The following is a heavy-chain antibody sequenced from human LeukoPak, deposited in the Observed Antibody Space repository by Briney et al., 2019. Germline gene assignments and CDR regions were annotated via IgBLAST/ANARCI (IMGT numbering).Heavy chain of an antibody. CDR3: AKGGDAFDI. Sequence: SQTLSLTCTVSGGSISSGGYYWSWIRQPPGKGLEWSGYIYHSGSTYYNPSLKSRVTISEDRSKNQFSLKLSSVTAADTAVYYCAKGGDAFDIWGQGTMVTVAS. V-gene: IGHV4-30-2*01. J-gene: IGHJ3*02. CDR2: IYHSGST. CDR1: GGSISSGGYY.